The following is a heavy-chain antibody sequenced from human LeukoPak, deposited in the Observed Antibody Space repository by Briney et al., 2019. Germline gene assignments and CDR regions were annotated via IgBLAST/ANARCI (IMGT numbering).Heavy chain of an antibody. CDR1: GGSFSGYY. Sequence: PSETLSLTCAVYGGSFSGYYWSWIRQPPGKGLEWIGEINHSGSTNYNPSLKSRVTISVDTSKNQFSLKLSSVTAADTAVYYCARIRKFYGGTPSGGFVKFDYWGQGTLVTVSS. CDR3: ARIRKFYGGTPSGGFVKFDY. D-gene: IGHD4-23*01. CDR2: INHSGST. J-gene: IGHJ4*02. V-gene: IGHV4-34*01.